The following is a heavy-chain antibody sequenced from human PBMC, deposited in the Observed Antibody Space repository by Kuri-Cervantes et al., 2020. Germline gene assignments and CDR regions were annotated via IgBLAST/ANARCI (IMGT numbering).Heavy chain of an antibody. CDR1: GYTFTGYY. Sequence: ASVKVSCKSSGYTFTGYYMQWVRQAPGQGLEWMGWINPDSGGANYAQKFQGRVTMTRDTSISTAYMELSRLRSDDTAVYYCARSRDGYNRFLDYWGQGTLVTVSS. D-gene: IGHD5-24*01. J-gene: IGHJ4*02. CDR3: ARSRDGYNRFLDY. CDR2: INPDSGGA. V-gene: IGHV1-2*02.